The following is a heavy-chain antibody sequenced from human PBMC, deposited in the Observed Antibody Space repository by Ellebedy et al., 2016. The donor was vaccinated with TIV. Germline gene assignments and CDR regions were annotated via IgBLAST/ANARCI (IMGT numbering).Heavy chain of an antibody. J-gene: IGHJ5*02. CDR2: IKQDGSEK. V-gene: IGHV3-7*03. Sequence: GESLKISXAASGFTFSSYWMHWVRQALGKGLEWVANIKQDGSEKYYVDSVKGRFTISRDNAKNSLYLQMDSLRAEDTAVYYCARARFDPWGQGTLVTVSS. CDR1: GFTFSSYW. CDR3: ARARFDP.